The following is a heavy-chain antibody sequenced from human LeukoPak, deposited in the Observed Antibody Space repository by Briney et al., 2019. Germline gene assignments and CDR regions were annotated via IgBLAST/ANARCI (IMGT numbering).Heavy chain of an antibody. CDR1: AYRFTTNW. CDR3: ARAELDNTGWYFDY. V-gene: IGHV5-51*01. D-gene: IGHD6-19*01. CDR2: IYPGDSDT. J-gene: IGHJ4*02. Sequence: GESLKISCMGSAYRFTTNWIAWVRQTPEKGLEWMGIIYPGDSDTRYSPSFQGQVTISVDKSINTAYLQWTSLKASDTAIYYCARAELDNTGWYFDYWGQGTLVTVSS.